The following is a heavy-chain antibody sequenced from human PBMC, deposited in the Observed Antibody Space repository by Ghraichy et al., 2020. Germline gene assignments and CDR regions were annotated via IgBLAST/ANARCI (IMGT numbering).Heavy chain of an antibody. J-gene: IGHJ4*02. V-gene: IGHV3-48*01. Sequence: GGSLRLSCAASGFTFSSYSMNWVRQAPGKGLEWVSYISSSSSTIYYADSVKGRFTISRDNAKNSLYLQMNSLRAEDTAVYYCARDRSGSYYGSWGQGTLVTVSS. CDR3: ARDRSGSYYGS. CDR2: ISSSSSTI. CDR1: GFTFSSYS. D-gene: IGHD1-26*01.